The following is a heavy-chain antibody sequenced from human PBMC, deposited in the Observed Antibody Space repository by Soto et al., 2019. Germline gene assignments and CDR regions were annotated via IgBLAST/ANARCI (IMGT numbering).Heavy chain of an antibody. Sequence: ASVKVSCKASGYTFTSYGISWVRQAPGQRLEWMGWISAYNGNTNYAQKLQGRDTMTTDTSTSTAYMELRSLRSDDTAVYSCARDASKRGGDYWGQGTLVTVSS. CDR1: GYTFTSYG. D-gene: IGHD3-16*01. J-gene: IGHJ4*02. CDR2: ISAYNGNT. CDR3: ARDASKRGGDY. V-gene: IGHV1-18*01.